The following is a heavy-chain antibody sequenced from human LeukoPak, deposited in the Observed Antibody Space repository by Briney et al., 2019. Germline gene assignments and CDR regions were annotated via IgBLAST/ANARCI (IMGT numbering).Heavy chain of an antibody. J-gene: IGHJ4*02. CDR2: IYHRGTI. V-gene: IGHV4-38-2*01. CDR3: ARTGGYYYGSATYYNPDY. CDR1: GYSISSGHY. Sequence: SETLSLTCAVSGYSISSGHYWGWIRQPPGRGLEWIGSIYHRGTIYYNPSLTSRVTISVDTSKNQFSLKLSSVTAADTAVYYCARTGGYYYGSATYYNPDYWGRGTLVTVSS. D-gene: IGHD3-10*01.